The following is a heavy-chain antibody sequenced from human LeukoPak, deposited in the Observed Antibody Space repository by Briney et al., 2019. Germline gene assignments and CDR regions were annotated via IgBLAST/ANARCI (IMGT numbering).Heavy chain of an antibody. D-gene: IGHD2-2*01. CDR3: ASLVPAAIRGGDYFDY. CDR2: IYYSGST. Sequence: SETLSLTCTVSGGSVSSGSYYWSWIRQPPGKGLEWIGYIYYSGSTNYNPSLKSRVTISVDTSKNQFSLKLSSVTAADTAVYYCASLVPAAIRGGDYFDYWGQGTLVTVSS. J-gene: IGHJ4*02. V-gene: IGHV4-61*01. CDR1: GGSVSSGSYY.